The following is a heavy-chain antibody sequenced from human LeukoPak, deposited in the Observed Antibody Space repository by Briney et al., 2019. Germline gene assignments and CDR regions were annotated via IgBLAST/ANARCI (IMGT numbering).Heavy chain of an antibody. CDR1: GGSISSSRYY. D-gene: IGHD4-11*01. J-gene: IGHJ4*02. V-gene: IGHV4-39*01. Sequence: PSETLSLTCTVSGGSISSSRYYWGWIRQPPGKGLEWIGSIYYSGNTYYNPSLKSRVTISVDTSKNQFSLKLSSVTAADTAVYYCAAGDDYTGGPPLEYWGQGTLVTVSS. CDR2: IYYSGNT. CDR3: AAGDDYTGGPPLEY.